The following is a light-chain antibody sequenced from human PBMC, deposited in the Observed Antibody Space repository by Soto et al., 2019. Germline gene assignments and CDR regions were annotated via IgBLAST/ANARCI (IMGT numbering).Light chain of an antibody. CDR3: QQYNSYPGIT. CDR1: QSVLYSSNNKNY. CDR2: WAS. J-gene: IGKJ5*01. V-gene: IGKV4-1*01. Sequence: LLTPSPHSLSVFLGGRATINCKSSQSVLYSSNNKNYLAWYQQKPGQPPKLLIYWASNRESGVPSRFSGSGSGTEFTLTISSLQPDEFATYYCQQYNSYPGITFGQGTRLEIK.